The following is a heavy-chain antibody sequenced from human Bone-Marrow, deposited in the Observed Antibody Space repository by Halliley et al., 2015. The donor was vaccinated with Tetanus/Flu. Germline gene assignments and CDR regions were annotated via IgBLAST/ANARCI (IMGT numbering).Heavy chain of an antibody. CDR3: ARVRGSGSYNAMRVAA. D-gene: IGHD3-10*01. CDR1: GDSISSDSY. CDR2: VLHTGTT. J-gene: IGHJ5*02. V-gene: IGHV4-38-2*01. Sequence: TLSLTCAVSGDSISSDSYWGWIRQPPGKGLEWIGSVLHTGTTYYNPSLNSRSTISLDTSRNQFSLKLRSATAADTAVYFCARVRGSGSYNAMRVAAWGQGHLVTVSS.